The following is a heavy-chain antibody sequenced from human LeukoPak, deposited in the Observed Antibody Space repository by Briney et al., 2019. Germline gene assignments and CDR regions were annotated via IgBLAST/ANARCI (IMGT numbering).Heavy chain of an antibody. D-gene: IGHD3-16*01. V-gene: IGHV3-7*01. Sequence: GGSLRLSCAASGFTFDDYGMNWVRQAPGKGLEWVANIKQDGSEKYYVDSVKGRFTISRDNAKNSLYLQMNSLRAEDTAFYYCTRARGGDYWGQGTLVTVSS. CDR2: IKQDGSEK. CDR1: GFTFDDYG. CDR3: TRARGGDY. J-gene: IGHJ4*02.